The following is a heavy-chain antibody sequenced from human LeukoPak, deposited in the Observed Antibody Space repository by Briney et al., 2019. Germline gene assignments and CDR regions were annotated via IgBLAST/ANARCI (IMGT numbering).Heavy chain of an antibody. V-gene: IGHV3-15*01. CDR1: GFTFSNAW. J-gene: IGHJ4*02. D-gene: IGHD6-19*01. Sequence: GGSLRLSCAASGFTFSNAWMSWVRQAPGKGLEWVGRIKSKTDGGTTDYAAPVKGRFTISRDDSKNTLYLQMNSLKTEDTAVYYCTIESEITPGIAVAGAQFDYWGQGTLVTVSS. CDR2: IKSKTDGGTT. CDR3: TIESEITPGIAVAGAQFDY.